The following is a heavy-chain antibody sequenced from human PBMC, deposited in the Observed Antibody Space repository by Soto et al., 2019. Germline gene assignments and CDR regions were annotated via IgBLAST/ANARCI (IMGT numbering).Heavy chain of an antibody. D-gene: IGHD3-22*01. J-gene: IGHJ4*02. CDR2: IYYSGST. V-gene: IGHV4-39*07. Sequence: SETLSLTCTVSGGSISSSSYYWGWIRQPPGKGLEWIGSIYYSGSTYYNPSLKSRVTISVDRSKNQFSLKLSSVTAADTAVYYCARGGVDYYDSSGYYFSPFYFDYWGQGTLVPVS. CDR3: ARGGVDYYDSSGYYFSPFYFDY. CDR1: GGSISSSSYY.